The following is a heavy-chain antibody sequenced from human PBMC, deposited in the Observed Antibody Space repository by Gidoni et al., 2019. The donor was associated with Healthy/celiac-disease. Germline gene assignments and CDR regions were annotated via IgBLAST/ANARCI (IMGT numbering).Heavy chain of an antibody. CDR3: ARDLPKSRGYYYMDV. Sequence: HVQLVQSGAEVQTPGASVQVSCMASGYTFSSYYMHWVRQAPGQGLEWMGIINPSGGSTSYAQKLQGRVTMTRDTSTSTVYMELSSLRAEDTAVYYCARDLPKSRGYYYMDVWGKGTTVTVSS. D-gene: IGHD3-10*01. CDR1: GYTFSSYY. CDR2: INPSGGST. J-gene: IGHJ6*03. V-gene: IGHV1-46*04.